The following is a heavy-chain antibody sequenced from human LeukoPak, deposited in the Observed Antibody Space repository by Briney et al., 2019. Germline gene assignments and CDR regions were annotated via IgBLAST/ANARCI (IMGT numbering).Heavy chain of an antibody. CDR1: GFTLGSYW. CDR3: ARAKVTSDY. Sequence: GGSLRLPCAASGFTLGSYWMSWVRQAPGKGLEWVANINEDGSEKYYVDSVKGRFTISRDNAKNSLYLQMNSLRAEDTAVYYCARAKVTSDYWGQGTLVTVSS. J-gene: IGHJ4*02. CDR2: INEDGSEK. D-gene: IGHD4-17*01. V-gene: IGHV3-7*03.